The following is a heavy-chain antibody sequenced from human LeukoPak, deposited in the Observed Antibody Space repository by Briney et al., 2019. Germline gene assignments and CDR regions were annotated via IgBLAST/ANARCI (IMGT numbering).Heavy chain of an antibody. Sequence: SETLSLTCAVYGGSFSGYYWSWIRQPPGKGLEWIGEINHSGSTNYNPSLKSRVTISVDTSKNQFSLKLSSVTAADTAVYYCARSTNYYYYMDVWGKGTTVTVSS. CDR3: ARSTNYYYYMDV. CDR2: INHSGST. V-gene: IGHV4-34*01. CDR1: GGSFSGYY. J-gene: IGHJ6*03.